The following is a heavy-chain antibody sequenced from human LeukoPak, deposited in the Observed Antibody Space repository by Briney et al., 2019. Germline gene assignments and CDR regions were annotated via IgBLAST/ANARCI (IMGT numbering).Heavy chain of an antibody. D-gene: IGHD3-16*01. CDR3: ASSMILYRTHFDY. V-gene: IGHV3-30-3*01. CDR2: ISYDGSNK. J-gene: IGHJ4*02. Sequence: PGGSLRLSCAASGFTFSSYAMHWVRQAPGKGLEWVAVISYDGSNKYYADSVKGRFTISRDNSKNTLYLQMNSLRAEDTAVYYCASSMILYRTHFDYWGQGTLVTVSS. CDR1: GFTFSSYA.